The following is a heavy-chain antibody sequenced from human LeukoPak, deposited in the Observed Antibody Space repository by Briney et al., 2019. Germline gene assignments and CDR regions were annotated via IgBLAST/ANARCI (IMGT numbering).Heavy chain of an antibody. Sequence: ASETLSLTCTVSGYSISSGYYWGWIRQPPGKGLEWIGSIYKSGSTNYNPSLKSRVTISVDTSKNQFSLKLSSVTAADTAVYYCARGSDSGWDFDYWGQGTLVTVSS. D-gene: IGHD5-12*01. J-gene: IGHJ4*02. CDR2: IYKSGST. CDR3: ARGSDSGWDFDY. CDR1: GYSISSGYY. V-gene: IGHV4-38-2*02.